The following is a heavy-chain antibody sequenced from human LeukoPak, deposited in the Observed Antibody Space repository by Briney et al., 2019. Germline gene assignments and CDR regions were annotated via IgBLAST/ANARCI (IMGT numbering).Heavy chain of an antibody. CDR3: ARLVAATTDRIDY. Sequence: ASVKVSCKASGYTLTSYDINWVRQATGQGLEWMGWMNPNSGNTGYAQKFQGRVTMTRNTSISTAYMELSSLRSEDTAVYYCARLVAATTDRIDYWGQGTLVTVSS. CDR1: GYTLTSYD. V-gene: IGHV1-8*01. D-gene: IGHD2-15*01. CDR2: MNPNSGNT. J-gene: IGHJ4*02.